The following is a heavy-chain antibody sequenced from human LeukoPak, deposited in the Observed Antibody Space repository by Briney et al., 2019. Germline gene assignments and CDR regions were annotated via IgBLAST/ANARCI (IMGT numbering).Heavy chain of an antibody. V-gene: IGHV3-7*01. J-gene: IGHJ3*02. CDR3: ARDFNPSCGDNCYIDAFDI. D-gene: IGHD2-21*01. CDR1: GFSFSSNW. Sequence: RTGGSLRPSCAASGFSFSSNWMTWVRQAPGKGLEWVANIKRDGSAIHYVDSVKGRFTISRDNAKNSLYLQMDSLRAEDTAVYYCARDFNPSCGDNCYIDAFDIWGQGTMVTVSS. CDR2: IKRDGSAI.